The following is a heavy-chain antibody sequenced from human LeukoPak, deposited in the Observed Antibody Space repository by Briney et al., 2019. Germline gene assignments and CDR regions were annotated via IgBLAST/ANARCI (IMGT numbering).Heavy chain of an antibody. CDR2: VYYRGST. J-gene: IGHJ6*02. D-gene: IGHD5-18*01. CDR1: GGSISSYY. V-gene: IGHV4-59*01. Sequence: SETLSLTCTVSGGSISSYYWSWIRQPPGKGLEWIGYVYYRGSTNYNPSLKSRVTISVDTSKNQFSLKLSSVTAADTAVYYCARTGGYSYGYSNYGMDVWGQGTTVTVSS. CDR3: ARTGGYSYGYSNYGMDV.